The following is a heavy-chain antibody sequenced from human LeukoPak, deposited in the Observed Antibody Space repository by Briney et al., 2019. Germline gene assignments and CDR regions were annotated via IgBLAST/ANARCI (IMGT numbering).Heavy chain of an antibody. CDR2: INHGGST. J-gene: IGHJ5*02. Sequence: KPSETLSLTCAVYGGSFSGYYWSWIRQPPGKGLEWIGEINHGGSTNYNPSLKSRVTISVDTSKNQFSLKLSSVTAADTAVYYCARGRTIFGVVIIRATNWFDPWGQGTLVTVSS. D-gene: IGHD3-3*01. V-gene: IGHV4-34*01. CDR3: ARGRTIFGVVIIRATNWFDP. CDR1: GGSFSGYY.